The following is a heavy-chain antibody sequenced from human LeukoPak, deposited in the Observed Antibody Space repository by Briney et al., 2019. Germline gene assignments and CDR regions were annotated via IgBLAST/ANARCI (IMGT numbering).Heavy chain of an antibody. CDR1: GFTFSSYA. V-gene: IGHV3-30-3*01. J-gene: IGHJ4*02. CDR3: AKDSVRGFDY. Sequence: PGRSLRLSCAASGFTFSSYAMHWVRQAPGKGLEWVAVISYDGSNKYYADSVKGRFTISRDNSKNTLYLQMNSLRAEDTAVYYCAKDSVRGFDYWGQGTLVTVSS. D-gene: IGHD5-12*01. CDR2: ISYDGSNK.